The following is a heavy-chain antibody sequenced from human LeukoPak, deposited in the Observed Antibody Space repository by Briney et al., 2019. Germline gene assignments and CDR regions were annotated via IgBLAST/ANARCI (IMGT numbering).Heavy chain of an antibody. CDR2: IGTAGDT. CDR3: ARDPGMVAVAGTADY. Sequence: GGSLRLSCAASGFTFSSYDMHWVRQATGKGLEWVSAIGTAGDTYYPGSVKGRFTISRENAKNSLYLQMNSLRAEDTAVYYCARDPGMVAVAGTADYWGQGTLVTVSS. CDR1: GFTFSSYD. D-gene: IGHD6-19*01. J-gene: IGHJ4*02. V-gene: IGHV3-13*01.